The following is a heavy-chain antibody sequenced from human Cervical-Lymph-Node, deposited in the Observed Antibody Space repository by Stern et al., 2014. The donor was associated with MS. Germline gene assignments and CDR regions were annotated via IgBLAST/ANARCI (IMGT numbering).Heavy chain of an antibody. J-gene: IGHJ4*02. CDR2: ISSDGCIK. Sequence: VQLVESGGGVVQPGRSLRLSCAASGFTFSSYGMHWVRQAPGKGLEWVAVISSDGCIKYYADSLKCRVTISRDNSKNPLYRQMNSLRAEDTALYDCAKGFFGIIVVPAAPFDYGGQGTLVTVPS. CDR3: AKGFFGIIVVPAAPFDY. V-gene: IGHV3-30*18. D-gene: IGHD2-2*01. CDR1: GFTFSSYG.